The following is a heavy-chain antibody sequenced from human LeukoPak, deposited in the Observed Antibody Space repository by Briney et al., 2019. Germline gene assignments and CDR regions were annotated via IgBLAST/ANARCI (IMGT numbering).Heavy chain of an antibody. CDR1: GLTFSSYA. V-gene: IGHV3-64D*06. Sequence: PGGSLRLSCSASGLTFSSYAMHWVRQAPGKGLDYVSAISSNGGSTYYADSVKGRFTISRDNSKNTLYLQMSSLRAEDTAVYYCVKGGSYSLGGDYWGQGTLVTVSS. D-gene: IGHD1-26*01. J-gene: IGHJ4*02. CDR2: ISSNGGST. CDR3: VKGGSYSLGGDY.